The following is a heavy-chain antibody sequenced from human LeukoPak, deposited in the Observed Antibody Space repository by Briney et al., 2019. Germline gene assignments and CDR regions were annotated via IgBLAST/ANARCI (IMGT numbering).Heavy chain of an antibody. V-gene: IGHV3-30*03. D-gene: IGHD6-13*01. CDR2: ISYDGSNK. J-gene: IGHJ5*02. Sequence: GRSLRLSCAASGFTFSSYGMHWVRQAPGKGLEWVAVISYDGSNKYYADSVKGRFTISRDNSKNTLYLQMNSLRAEDTAVYYRAGRLGVAGRGFDPWGQGTLVTVSS. CDR3: AGRLGVAGRGFDP. CDR1: GFTFSSYG.